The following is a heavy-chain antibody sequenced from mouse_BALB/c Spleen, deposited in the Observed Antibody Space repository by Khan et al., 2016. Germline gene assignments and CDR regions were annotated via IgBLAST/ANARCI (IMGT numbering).Heavy chain of an antibody. Sequence: QVQLQESGAGLFRPGSSVKISCKASGYVFSSYWMSWVKQRPGQGLEWIGQIYPGDGDTNYNGKFQGKATLTADKSSSTADMQLSSLTSEASAVSFCARGVGPDYWGQGTTLTVSS. CDR3: ARGVGPDY. D-gene: IGHD4-1*01. CDR2: IYPGDGDT. V-gene: IGHV1-80*01. CDR1: GYVFSSYW. J-gene: IGHJ2*01.